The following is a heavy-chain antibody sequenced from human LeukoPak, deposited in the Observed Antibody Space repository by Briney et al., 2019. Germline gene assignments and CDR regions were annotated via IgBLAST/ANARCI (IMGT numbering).Heavy chain of an antibody. V-gene: IGHV4-59*08. CDR2: IYYSGST. Sequence: PSETLSLTCTVSGGSISSYYWNWIRQPPGKGLEWIGYIYYSGSTNYNPSLKSRVNISVDTSKNQFSLKLSSVTAADTAVYYCARQTYSSGWFYDYWGQGTLVTVSS. CDR1: GGSISSYY. CDR3: ARQTYSSGWFYDY. J-gene: IGHJ4*02. D-gene: IGHD6-19*01.